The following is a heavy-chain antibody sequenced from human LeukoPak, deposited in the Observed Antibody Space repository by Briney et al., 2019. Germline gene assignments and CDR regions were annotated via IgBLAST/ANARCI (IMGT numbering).Heavy chain of an antibody. CDR3: AREPRHLLGIVP. V-gene: IGHV4-61*02. CDR2: IYTSGST. CDR1: GGSISSGSYY. J-gene: IGHJ5*02. Sequence: SETLSLTCTVSGGSISSGSYYWSWIRQPAGKGLEWIGRIYTSGSTNYNPSLKSRVTISVDTSKNQFSLKLSSVTAADTAVYYCAREPRHLLGIVPWGQGTLVTVSS. D-gene: IGHD7-27*01.